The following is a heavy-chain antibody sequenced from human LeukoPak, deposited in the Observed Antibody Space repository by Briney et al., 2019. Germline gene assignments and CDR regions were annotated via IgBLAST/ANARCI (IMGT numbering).Heavy chain of an antibody. J-gene: IGHJ4*02. CDR2: ISGSGGST. CDR3: AKWSSGFHSFDY. V-gene: IGHV3-23*01. CDR1: GFTFSSYA. Sequence: GGSLRLSCAASGFTFSSYAMSWVRQAPGKGLEWVSAISGSGGSTYYADSVKGRFTISRDNSKNTLYLQMSSLRAEDTAVYYCAKWSSGFHSFDYWGQGTLVTVSS. D-gene: IGHD3-10*01.